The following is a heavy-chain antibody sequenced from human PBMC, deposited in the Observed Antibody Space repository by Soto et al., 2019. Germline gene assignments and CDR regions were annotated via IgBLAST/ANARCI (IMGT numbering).Heavy chain of an antibody. CDR1: SYSFGSGY. CDR2: ISQNGNT. Sequence: SETLSLTCALSSYSFGSGYWAWLRQSPGKGLEWFGTISQNGNTFYNPSLRSRVAMSIDASRNQFSLGLTSVTAADTAVYYCARHDYYDNSGYYSHFHKWGQGALVTVSS. CDR3: ARHDYYDNSGYYSHFHK. V-gene: IGHV4-38-2*01. D-gene: IGHD3-22*01. J-gene: IGHJ4*02.